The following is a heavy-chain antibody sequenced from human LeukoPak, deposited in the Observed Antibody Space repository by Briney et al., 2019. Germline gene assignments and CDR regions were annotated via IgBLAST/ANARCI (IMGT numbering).Heavy chain of an antibody. J-gene: IGHJ4*02. D-gene: IGHD5-12*01. V-gene: IGHV1-24*01. CDR3: EGYSGYDRRDY. Sequence: ASVKVSCKVSGYTLTQLSMHWVGQAPGKGREWVGGFDPEDGETIYAQKFQGRVTMTEDTSTDTAYMELSSLRSEDTAVYYCEGYSGYDRRDYWGQGTLVTVSS. CDR1: GYTLTQLS. CDR2: FDPEDGET.